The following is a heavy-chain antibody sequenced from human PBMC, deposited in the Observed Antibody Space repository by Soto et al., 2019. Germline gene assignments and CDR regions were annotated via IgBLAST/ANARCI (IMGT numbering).Heavy chain of an antibody. CDR3: AKTSPPFLASPLFSAMDV. V-gene: IGHV3-30*18. J-gene: IGHJ6*02. CDR2: ISYDGHNK. CDR1: GFTFGNYG. Sequence: QVQLVESGGGVVQPGRSLRLSCAAPGFTFGNYGMHWVRQAPGKGLEWVALISYDGHNKYYAESVEGRFTISRDNSKNTLYLQMNSLRPEDAAVYHCAKTSPPFLASPLFSAMDVWGQGTTVTVSS.